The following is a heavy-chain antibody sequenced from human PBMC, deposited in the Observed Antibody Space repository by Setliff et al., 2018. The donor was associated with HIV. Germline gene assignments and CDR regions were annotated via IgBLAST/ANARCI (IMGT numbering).Heavy chain of an antibody. Sequence: GGSLRLSCAASGFTFSSYAMNWVRQAPGEGLEWVSAISGGGDSTYFADSVKGRFTISRDNSKNTLYLQMNSLRAEDTAVYYCARGARGYSYGWGQGTLVTVSS. J-gene: IGHJ4*02. CDR1: GFTFSSYA. D-gene: IGHD5-18*01. V-gene: IGHV3-23*01. CDR3: ARGARGYSYG. CDR2: ISGGGDST.